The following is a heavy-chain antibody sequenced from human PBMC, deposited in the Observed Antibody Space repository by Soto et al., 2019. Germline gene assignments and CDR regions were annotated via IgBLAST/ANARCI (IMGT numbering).Heavy chain of an antibody. CDR3: TSIYSSSPGVDS. Sequence: EVQLVESGGGLVQPGGSLKLSCVASGFTFSGSAMHWVRQASGKGLEWVGRIRSKAKSYSTAYAASVTGRFTISRDDSKNTAYLQMNSLKAEDTAVYYCTSIYSSSPGVDSWGQGTPVTVSS. CDR1: GFTFSGSA. D-gene: IGHD6-6*01. CDR2: IRSKAKSYST. J-gene: IGHJ4*02. V-gene: IGHV3-73*02.